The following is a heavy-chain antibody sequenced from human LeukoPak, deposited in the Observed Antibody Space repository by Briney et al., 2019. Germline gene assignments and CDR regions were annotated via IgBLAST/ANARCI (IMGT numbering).Heavy chain of an antibody. CDR1: GGSFSGYY. CDR2: INHSGST. CDR3: ARILPGIAVAGTDY. Sequence: SETLSLTCAVYGGSFSGYYWSWIRQPPGKGLEWIGEINHSGSTNYNPSLKSRVTISVDTSKNQFSLKLSSVTAADTAVYYCARILPGIAVAGTDYWGQGTLVTVSS. D-gene: IGHD6-19*01. J-gene: IGHJ4*02. V-gene: IGHV4-34*01.